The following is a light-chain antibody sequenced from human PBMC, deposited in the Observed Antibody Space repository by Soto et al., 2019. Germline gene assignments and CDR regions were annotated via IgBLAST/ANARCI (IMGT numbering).Light chain of an antibody. CDR3: QQSYSSPHMYT. J-gene: IGKJ2*01. CDR1: QSIDTS. V-gene: IGKV1-39*01. CDR2: AAS. Sequence: DIQMTQSPSSLSASVGDRVTITCRASQSIDTSLNWYQQRPGKAPDLLIYAASNLQSGVPSRFSGSGSGADFTLTLSSLQPDDFATYSCQQSYSSPHMYTFGQGTKLELK.